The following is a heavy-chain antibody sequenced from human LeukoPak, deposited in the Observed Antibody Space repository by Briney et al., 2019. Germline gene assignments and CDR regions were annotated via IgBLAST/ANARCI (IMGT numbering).Heavy chain of an antibody. CDR3: ATPWGCTRPDCPFLH. D-gene: IGHD2-8*01. CDR2: INRKSGDT. J-gene: IGHJ4*02. CDR1: GFTLIGYY. Sequence: ASVKVSCKASGFTLIGYYLHWVRQAPGQGLQWMGWINRKSGDTKYAQNFQGRVTMTRDTSISTSYMELSSLRSDDTAVYYCATPWGCTRPDCPFLHWGQGTLVTVSS. V-gene: IGHV1-2*02.